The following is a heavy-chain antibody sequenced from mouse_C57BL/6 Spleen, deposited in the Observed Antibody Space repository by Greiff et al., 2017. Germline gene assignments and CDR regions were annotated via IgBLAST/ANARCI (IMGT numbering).Heavy chain of an antibody. V-gene: IGHV1-7*01. J-gene: IGHJ4*01. CDR3: ARAHQPRGMDY. CDR2: INPSSGYT. Sequence: VKVVESGAELAKPGASVKLSCKASGYTFTSYWMHWVKQRPGQGLEWIGYINPSSGYTKYNQKFKDKATLTADKSSSTAYMQLSSLTYEDSAVXYCARAHQPRGMDYWGQGTSVTVSS. CDR1: GYTFTSYW. D-gene: IGHD6-1*01.